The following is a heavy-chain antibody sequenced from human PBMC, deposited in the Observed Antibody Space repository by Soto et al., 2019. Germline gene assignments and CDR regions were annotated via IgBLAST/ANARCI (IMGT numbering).Heavy chain of an antibody. Sequence: QVQLQESGPGLVKPSQTLSLTCTVSGDSFRSGDFYLSWIRQPPGKGLEWIGYLYYSGSTYYNPALKSRVTISSDTAKNQFSLRLRSMTAADTAVYYCARVLMRYYRLDYWGQGALVTVSS. CDR1: GDSFRSGDFY. D-gene: IGHD3-22*01. V-gene: IGHV4-30-4*01. J-gene: IGHJ4*02. CDR2: LYYSGST. CDR3: ARVLMRYYRLDY.